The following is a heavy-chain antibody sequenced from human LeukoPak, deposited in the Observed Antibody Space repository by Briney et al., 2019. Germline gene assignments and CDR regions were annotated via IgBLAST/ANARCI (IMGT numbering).Heavy chain of an antibody. CDR1: GYTFTGYY. V-gene: IGHV1-2*06. CDR2: INPNSGGT. D-gene: IGHD6-6*01. CDR3: ARHIAARHGDY. J-gene: IGHJ4*02. Sequence: GASVKVSCKASGYTFTGYYMHWVRQAPGQGLEWMGRINPNSGGTNYAQKFQGRVTMTRDTSISTAYLQWSSLKASDTAMYYCARHIAARHGDYWGQGTLVTVSS.